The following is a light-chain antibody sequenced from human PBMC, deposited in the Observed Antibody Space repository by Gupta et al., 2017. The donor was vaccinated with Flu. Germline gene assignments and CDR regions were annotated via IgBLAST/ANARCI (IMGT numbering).Light chain of an antibody. CDR2: NNN. CDR1: SSNIGRNT. J-gene: IGLJ2*01. V-gene: IGLV1-44*01. CDR3: AVWDDSLNGVL. Sequence: QSVLPQSPSASGTPGQRVTISCSGNSSNIGRNTVNWYQQFPGTAPKLLIYNNNQWPSGVPDRFSGSKSGTSASLAISGLQSEDEADYYCAVWDDSLNGVLFGGGTKLTVL.